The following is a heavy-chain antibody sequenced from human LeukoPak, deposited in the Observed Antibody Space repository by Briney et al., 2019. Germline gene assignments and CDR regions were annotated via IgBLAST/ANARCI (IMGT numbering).Heavy chain of an antibody. CDR2: INPNSGGT. J-gene: IGHJ5*02. CDR1: GYTFTGYY. D-gene: IGHD6-13*01. Sequence: GASVKVSCKASGYTFTGYYMHWVRQAPGQGLEWMGWINPNSGGTNYAQKFQGRVTMTRDTSISTAYMELSRLRSDDTAVYYCARALYSSSWYSFDPWGQGTLVTVSS. CDR3: ARALYSSSWYSFDP. V-gene: IGHV1-2*02.